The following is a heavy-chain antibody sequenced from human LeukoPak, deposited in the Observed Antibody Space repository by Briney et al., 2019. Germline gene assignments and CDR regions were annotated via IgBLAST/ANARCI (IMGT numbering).Heavy chain of an antibody. J-gene: IGHJ4*02. V-gene: IGHV1-24*01. CDR3: VTDDHSPYYFHY. CDR1: GSSLSGLS. D-gene: IGHD1-26*01. Sequence: GASVKVSCTVSGSSLSGLSMHWVRHSPPKGLEWLGGFHPEDDEIIYAQNFQGRVTMTEDTSTDTAYMGLRSLRSEDTAVYYCVTDDHSPYYFHYWGQGTLVTVSS. CDR2: FHPEDDEI.